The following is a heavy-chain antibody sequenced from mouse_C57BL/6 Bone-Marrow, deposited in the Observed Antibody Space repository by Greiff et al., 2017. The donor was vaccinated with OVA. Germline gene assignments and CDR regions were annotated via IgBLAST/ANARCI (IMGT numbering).Heavy chain of an antibody. V-gene: IGHV5-6*02. CDR3: ARRDYGSSPFDY. J-gene: IGHJ2*01. CDR2: ISSGGSYT. CDR1: GFTFSSYG. Sequence: EVKLMESGGDLVKPGGSLKLSCAASGFTFSSYGMSWVRQTPDKRLEWVATISSGGSYTYYPDSVQGRFTISRDNAKNTLYRQMSSLKSEDTAMYYWARRDYGSSPFDYWGQGTTLTVSS. D-gene: IGHD1-1*01.